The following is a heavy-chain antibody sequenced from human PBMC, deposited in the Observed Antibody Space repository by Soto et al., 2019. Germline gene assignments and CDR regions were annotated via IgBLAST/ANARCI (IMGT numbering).Heavy chain of an antibody. Sequence: GGSLRLSCAASGFTFSSYSMNWVRQAPGKGLEWVSSISSSSSYIYYADSVKGRFTISRDNAKNALYLKMNSLRAEDTAVYYCAREQQWHTLGDYYYYGMDVWGQGTTVTVSS. V-gene: IGHV3-21*01. J-gene: IGHJ6*02. D-gene: IGHD6-19*01. CDR2: ISSSSSYI. CDR3: AREQQWHTLGDYYYYGMDV. CDR1: GFTFSSYS.